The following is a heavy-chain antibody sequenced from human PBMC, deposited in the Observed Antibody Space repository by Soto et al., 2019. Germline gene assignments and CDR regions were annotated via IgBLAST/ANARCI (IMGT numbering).Heavy chain of an antibody. V-gene: IGHV1-8*01. Sequence: ASVKVSCKASGYTFTSYDINWVRQATGQGLEWMGWMNPNSGNTGYAQKFQGRVTMTRNTSISTAYMELSSLRSEDTAVYYCARSGYYYGSGSWPNWFDPWGQGTLVTVSS. CDR3: ARSGYYYGSGSWPNWFDP. J-gene: IGHJ5*02. CDR2: MNPNSGNT. D-gene: IGHD3-10*01. CDR1: GYTFTSYD.